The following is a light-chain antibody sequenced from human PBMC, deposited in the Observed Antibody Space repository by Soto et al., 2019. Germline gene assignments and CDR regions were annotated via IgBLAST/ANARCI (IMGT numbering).Light chain of an antibody. Sequence: QSALTQPTSVSGSPGQSITISCTGTSRDVGSYNLVTWYQQHPGNAPKLMIYEVSKRPSGLSNRFSASKSGSTASLTISGLQVEDEAVYYCCSYAGGGTWVFGGGTKVTVL. CDR3: CSYAGGGTWV. V-gene: IGLV2-23*02. CDR1: SRDVGSYNL. J-gene: IGLJ3*02. CDR2: EVS.